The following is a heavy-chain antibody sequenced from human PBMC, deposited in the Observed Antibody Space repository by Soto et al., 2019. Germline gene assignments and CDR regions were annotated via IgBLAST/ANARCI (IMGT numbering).Heavy chain of an antibody. D-gene: IGHD2-2*02. J-gene: IGHJ6*02. Sequence: PGGSLRLSCEVSGFTFSSYGMNWVRQGPGKGLEWVSTVGRSGGTYYADSVKGRFTISRDNSKNTLFLQMNSLRAEDTALYFCAKDGTTAGIHYYGMDVWGQGTTVTVSS. CDR3: AKDGTTAGIHYYGMDV. CDR1: GFTFSSYG. CDR2: VGRSGGT. V-gene: IGHV3-23*01.